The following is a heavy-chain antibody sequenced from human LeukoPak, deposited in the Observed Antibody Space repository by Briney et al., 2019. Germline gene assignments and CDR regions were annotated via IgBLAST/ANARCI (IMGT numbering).Heavy chain of an antibody. CDR1: GGSISGDY. Sequence: SETLSLTCTVSGGSISGDYWSWIRQPPGQGLEWIGYIYYSGTTNYNPSLKSRVTISVDTSKNQFSLKLTSVTAADTAVYYCARGGKWLQIDYWGQGTLVTVSS. V-gene: IGHV4-59*01. J-gene: IGHJ4*02. CDR3: ARGGKWLQIDY. CDR2: IYYSGTT. D-gene: IGHD5-24*01.